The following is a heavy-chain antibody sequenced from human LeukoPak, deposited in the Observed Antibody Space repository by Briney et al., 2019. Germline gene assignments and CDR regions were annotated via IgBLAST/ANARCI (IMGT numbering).Heavy chain of an antibody. CDR3: ASAWGTYCGGDCNTNAFDV. CDR1: GGSISNYY. Sequence: PSETLSLTCTVSGGSISNYYCSWIRQPPGKGLEWIGYIYYSGSTNYNPSLKSRVTISVDTSKNQFSLKLTSVTAADTAVYYCASAWGTYCGGDCNTNAFDVWGQGTMVTVSS. V-gene: IGHV4-59*01. CDR2: IYYSGST. J-gene: IGHJ3*01. D-gene: IGHD2-21*02.